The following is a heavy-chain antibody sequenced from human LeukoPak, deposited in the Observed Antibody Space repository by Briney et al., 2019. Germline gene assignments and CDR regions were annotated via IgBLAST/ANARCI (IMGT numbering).Heavy chain of an antibody. V-gene: IGHV1-18*01. CDR1: GYTFTSYG. CDR3: ARGYSSSWVPHCDY. J-gene: IGHJ4*02. Sequence: GASVKVSCKASGYTFTSYGISWVRQAPGQGLEWMGWISAYNGNTNYAQKLQGRVTMTTDTSTSTAYVELRSLRSDDTAVYYCARGYSSSWVPHCDYWGQGTLVTVSS. D-gene: IGHD6-13*01. CDR2: ISAYNGNT.